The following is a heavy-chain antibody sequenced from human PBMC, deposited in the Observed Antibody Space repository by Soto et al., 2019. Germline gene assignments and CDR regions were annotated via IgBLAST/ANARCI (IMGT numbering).Heavy chain of an antibody. V-gene: IGHV4-31*03. J-gene: IGHJ3*02. CDR3: ARGLDDYVWGSYRYNAFDI. CDR2: IYYSGST. CDR1: GGSISSGGYY. D-gene: IGHD3-16*02. Sequence: SETLSLTCTVSGGSISSGGYYWSWIRQHPGKGLEWIGYIYYSGSTYYNPSLKSRVTISVDTSKNQFSLKLSSVTAADTAVYYCARGLDDYVWGSYRYNAFDIWGQGTMVTVSS.